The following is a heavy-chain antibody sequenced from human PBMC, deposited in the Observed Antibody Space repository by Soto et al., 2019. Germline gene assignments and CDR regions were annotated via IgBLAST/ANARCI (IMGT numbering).Heavy chain of an antibody. CDR2: IYPGDSDT. V-gene: IGHV5-51*01. Sequence: PGESLKISCKGSGYSFTSYWIGWVRQMPGKGLEWMGIIYPGDSDTRYSPSFQGQVTISADKSISTAYLQWSSLKASDTAMYYCARWLKDGYNYDYFDYWGQGTLVTVSS. CDR3: ARWLKDGYNYDYFDY. CDR1: GYSFTSYW. J-gene: IGHJ4*02. D-gene: IGHD5-12*01.